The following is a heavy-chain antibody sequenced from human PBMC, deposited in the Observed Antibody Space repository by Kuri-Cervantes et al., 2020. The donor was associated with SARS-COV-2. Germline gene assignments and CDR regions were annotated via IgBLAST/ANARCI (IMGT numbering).Heavy chain of an antibody. CDR2: FYTAESI. D-gene: IGHD3-9*01. CDR1: GGSISNGSYY. Sequence: LSLSCTVSGGSISNGSYYWSWIRQPAGKGLEWIGRFYTAESINYNPSLKSRVTISVDTSKNQFSLKLSSVTAADTAVYYCARVRRYSRPGYLDYWGQGTLVTVSS. V-gene: IGHV4-61*02. J-gene: IGHJ4*02. CDR3: ARVRRYSRPGYLDY.